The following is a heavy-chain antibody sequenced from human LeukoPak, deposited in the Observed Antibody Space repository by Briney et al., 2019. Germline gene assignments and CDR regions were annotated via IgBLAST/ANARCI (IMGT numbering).Heavy chain of an antibody. V-gene: IGHV3-48*02. CDR1: GFPFSIYT. CDR2: ISGGSTI. CDR3: ARVSVAGTREYFDY. D-gene: IGHD6-13*01. Sequence: GGSLRLSCAASGFPFSIYTMNWVRQAPGKGLEWVSYISGGSTIYYADSVKGRFTISRDNAKNSLYLQMNSLRDEDTAVYYCARVSVAGTREYFDYWGQGTLVTVSS. J-gene: IGHJ4*02.